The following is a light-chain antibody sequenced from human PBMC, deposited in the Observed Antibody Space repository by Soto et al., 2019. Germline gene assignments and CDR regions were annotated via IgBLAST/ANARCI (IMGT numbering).Light chain of an antibody. CDR1: SSNIGSNV. CDR3: AACDDSLNGVV. CDR2: SNN. Sequence: QSVLTQPPSASGTPGQRVTISCSGSSSNIGSNVVNWYQQLPGTAPKLLIYSNNQRPSGVPDRISGSKSGTSASLAISGLQSEDEADYYCAACDDSLNGVVFGGGTKLTVL. V-gene: IGLV1-44*01. J-gene: IGLJ3*02.